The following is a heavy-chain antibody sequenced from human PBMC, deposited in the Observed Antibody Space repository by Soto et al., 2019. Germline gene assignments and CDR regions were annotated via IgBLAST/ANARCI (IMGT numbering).Heavy chain of an antibody. CDR3: AKALSGYVAIFDY. D-gene: IGHD5-12*01. J-gene: IGHJ4*02. Sequence: SLKISCAASGFTFDDYAMHWVRQAPGKGLEWVSGISWNSGSIGYADSVKGRFTISRDNAKNSLYLQMNSLRAEDTALYYCAKALSGYVAIFDYWGQGTLVTVSS. CDR1: GFTFDDYA. V-gene: IGHV3-9*01. CDR2: ISWNSGSI.